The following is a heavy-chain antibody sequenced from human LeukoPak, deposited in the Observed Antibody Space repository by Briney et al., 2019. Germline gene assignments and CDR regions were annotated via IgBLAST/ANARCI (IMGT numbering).Heavy chain of an antibody. D-gene: IGHD3-22*01. CDR2: ISGSGGSA. Sequence: GGSLRLSCAASGFTLSSYAMSWVRQAPGKGLEWVSVISGSGGSAYYADSVKGRFTISRDNSKNTLYVQMNSLRVEDTAVYYCAKGPQVGSGYHPDYWGQGTLVTVSS. J-gene: IGHJ4*02. CDR3: AKGPQVGSGYHPDY. V-gene: IGHV3-23*01. CDR1: GFTLSSYA.